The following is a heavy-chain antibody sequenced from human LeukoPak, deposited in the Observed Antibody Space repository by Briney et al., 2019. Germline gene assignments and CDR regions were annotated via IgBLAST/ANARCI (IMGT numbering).Heavy chain of an antibody. Sequence: ASVKVSCKASGYTFTSYAMNWVRQAPGQGLEWMGWINTNTGNPTYAQGFTGRFVFSLDTSVSTAYLQVSSLKAEDTAVYYCARDSPPEPRPQDYYYYYHMDVWGKGTTVTVSS. CDR2: INTNTGNP. CDR3: ARDSPPEPRPQDYYYYYHMDV. J-gene: IGHJ6*03. CDR1: GYTFTSYA. V-gene: IGHV7-4-1*02.